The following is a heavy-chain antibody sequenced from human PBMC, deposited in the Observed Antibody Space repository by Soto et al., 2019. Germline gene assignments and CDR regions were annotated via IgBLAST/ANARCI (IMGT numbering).Heavy chain of an antibody. V-gene: IGHV4-39*01. CDR3: ARQPGGYSHDY. D-gene: IGHD5-18*01. CDR1: GGSISSSSYY. Sequence: SETLSLTCTVSGGSISSSSYYWGWIRQPPGKGLEWIGSIYYSGSTYYNPSLKSRVTISVDTSKNQFSLKLSSVTAADTAVYYCARQPGGYSHDYWGQGTLVTVSS. CDR2: IYYSGST. J-gene: IGHJ4*02.